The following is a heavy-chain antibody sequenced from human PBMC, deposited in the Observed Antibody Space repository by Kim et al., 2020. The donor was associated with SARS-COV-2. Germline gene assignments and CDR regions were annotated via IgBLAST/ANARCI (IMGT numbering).Heavy chain of an antibody. CDR3: ARGQVEPAAAGTPYFDY. J-gene: IGHJ4*02. CDR2: INHSGST. Sequence: SETLSLTCAVYGGSFSGYYWSWIRQPPGKGLEWIGEINHSGSTNYNPSLKSRVTISVDTSKNQFSLKLSSVTAADTAVYYCARGQVEPAAAGTPYFDYWGQGTLVTVSS. V-gene: IGHV4-34*01. D-gene: IGHD6-13*01. CDR1: GGSFSGYY.